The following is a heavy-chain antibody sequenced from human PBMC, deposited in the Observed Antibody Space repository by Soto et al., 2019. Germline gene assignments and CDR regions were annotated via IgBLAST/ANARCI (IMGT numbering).Heavy chain of an antibody. CDR1: GGSISSGDYY. CDR2: IYYSGST. Sequence: QVQLQESGPGLVKPSQTLSLTCTVSGGSISSGDYYWSWIRQPPGKGLEWIGYIYYSGSTYYNPSLNSRVTLSVDTSKNQFSLKLSSVTAADTAVYYCASFRCSGGSCALSPWGQGTLVTVSS. CDR3: ASFRCSGGSCALSP. D-gene: IGHD2-15*01. J-gene: IGHJ5*02. V-gene: IGHV4-30-4*01.